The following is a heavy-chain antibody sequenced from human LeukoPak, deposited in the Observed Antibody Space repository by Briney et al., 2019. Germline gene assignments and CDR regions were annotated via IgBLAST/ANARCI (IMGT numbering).Heavy chain of an antibody. D-gene: IGHD2-15*01. CDR1: GFTFSNAW. CDR3: ATLAVVVVAALDY. V-gene: IGHV3-15*01. J-gene: IGHJ4*02. Sequence: GGSLRLSCAPSGFTFSNAWMSWVRQAPGKGLEWVGRIKSKTDGGTTAYAAPVKGRFTISRDDSENTLYLQMNSLKTEDTAVYYCATLAVVVVAALDYWGQGTLVTVSS. CDR2: IKSKTDGGTT.